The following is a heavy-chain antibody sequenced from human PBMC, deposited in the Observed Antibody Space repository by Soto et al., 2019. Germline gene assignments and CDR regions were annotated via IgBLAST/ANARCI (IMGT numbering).Heavy chain of an antibody. CDR2: IRYDGGNT. Sequence: GGSLRLSCAASGFTFSSYGMHWVRQAPGKGLEWVAVIRYDGGNTYYADSVKGRFTISRDNSKNTLYLQMNSLRAEDTAVYYCAKARSSGYYLDAFDIWGQGTMVTVSS. CDR1: GFTFSSYG. V-gene: IGHV3-33*06. D-gene: IGHD3-22*01. J-gene: IGHJ3*02. CDR3: AKARSSGYYLDAFDI.